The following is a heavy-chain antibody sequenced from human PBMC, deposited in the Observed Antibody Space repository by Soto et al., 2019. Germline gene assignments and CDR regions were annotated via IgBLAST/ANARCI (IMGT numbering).Heavy chain of an antibody. Sequence: QSGRSLRLSCAASGFRFSNYAMSWVRQAPGKGPEWVSFITSSGNGTYYADSVKGRFTISRDNSKNTLYVQMNNLRAEDTAIYYCAKRFFGSGSPPGAFDVWGQGTMVTVSS. D-gene: IGHD3-10*01. CDR1: GFRFSNYA. CDR3: AKRFFGSGSPPGAFDV. CDR2: ITSSGNGT. J-gene: IGHJ3*01. V-gene: IGHV3-23*05.